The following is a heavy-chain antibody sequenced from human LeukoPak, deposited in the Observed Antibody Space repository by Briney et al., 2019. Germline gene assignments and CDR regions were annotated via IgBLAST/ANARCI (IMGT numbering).Heavy chain of an antibody. CDR2: IYHSGST. V-gene: IGHV4-59*12. CDR1: GGSISSYY. D-gene: IGHD3-22*01. J-gene: IGHJ4*02. Sequence: SETLSLTCTVSGGSISSYYWSWIRQPPGKGLEWIGYIYHSGSTYYNPSLKSRVTISVDRSKNQFSLKLSSVTAADTAVYYCARARGYYDSSGYPFDYWGQGTLVTVSS. CDR3: ARARGYYDSSGYPFDY.